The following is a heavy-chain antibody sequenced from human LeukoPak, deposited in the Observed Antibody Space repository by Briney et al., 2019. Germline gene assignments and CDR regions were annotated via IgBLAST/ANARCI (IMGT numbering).Heavy chain of an antibody. CDR2: VSAYNGNT. D-gene: IGHD3-10*01. CDR1: GYTFTSYG. Sequence: GASVKVSCKASGYTFTSYGISWVRQAPGQGLEWMGWVSAYNGNTNYAQKLQGRVTMTTDTSTSTAYMELRSLRSDDTAVYYCARDKIAALLWFGESLDYWGQGTLVTVSS. V-gene: IGHV1-18*01. CDR3: ARDKIAALLWFGESLDY. J-gene: IGHJ4*02.